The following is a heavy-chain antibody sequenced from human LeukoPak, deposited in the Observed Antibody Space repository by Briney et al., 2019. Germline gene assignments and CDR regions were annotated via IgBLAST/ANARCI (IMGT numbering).Heavy chain of an antibody. D-gene: IGHD4-11*01. CDR2: MNPNSGNT. J-gene: IGHJ5*02. V-gene: IGHV1-8*02. Sequence: ASVKVSCKASGYTFTGYYMHWVRQAPGQGLEWMGWMNPNSGNTGYAQKFQGRVTMTRNTSISTAYMELSSLRSEDTAVYYCARRDYSNYRNWFDPWGQGTLVTVSS. CDR3: ARRDYSNYRNWFDP. CDR1: GYTFTGYY.